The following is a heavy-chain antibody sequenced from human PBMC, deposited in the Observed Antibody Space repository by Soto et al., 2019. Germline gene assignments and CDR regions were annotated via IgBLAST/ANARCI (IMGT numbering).Heavy chain of an antibody. CDR2: IIPMFGSA. J-gene: IGHJ6*02. V-gene: IGHV1-69*13. Sequence: SVKVSCKASGGTFSSNAISWVRQAPGQGLEWMGGIIPMFGSATYAQKFRGRVTITADESTSTAYMDLSSLRSEDSADYYCARGTRDCSTTSCYSTQGYYRHDMDAWGPGTTVTVSS. D-gene: IGHD2-2*01. CDR1: GGTFSSNA. CDR3: ARGTRDCSTTSCYSTQGYYRHDMDA.